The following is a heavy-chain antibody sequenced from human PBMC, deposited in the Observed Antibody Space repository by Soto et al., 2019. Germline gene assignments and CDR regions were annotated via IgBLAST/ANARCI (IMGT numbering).Heavy chain of an antibody. CDR1: GFTVTSNY. D-gene: IGHD2-21*02. V-gene: IGHV3-53*01. Sequence: GGSLRLSCAASGFTVTSNYMNWVRQPPGKGLEWVSIIYSSGATYYADSVKGRFTISRDKSKNTLYLQMRNLRAADTAVYYCARGSFVTHYYYYHMDVWGKGTPVTVSS. CDR3: ARGSFVTHYYYYHMDV. CDR2: IYSSGAT. J-gene: IGHJ6*03.